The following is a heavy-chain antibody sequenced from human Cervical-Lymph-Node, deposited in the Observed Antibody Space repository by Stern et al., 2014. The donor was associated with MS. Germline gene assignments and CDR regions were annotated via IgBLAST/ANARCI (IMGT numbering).Heavy chain of an antibody. CDR1: GFIFDDHT. D-gene: IGHD1-14*01. Sequence: EVKLVESGGVVVRPGGSLRLSCSASGFIFDDHTMHWVRQSPGKGLEWGSLVTWDVETRYDADSLRGRFTSSRNTSYNSLYLHMTILRLEDPAIYYCVKDFAPEDLIFASWGQGTLVTVSS. CDR2: VTWDVETR. CDR3: VKDFAPEDLIFAS. V-gene: IGHV3-43*01. J-gene: IGHJ4*02.